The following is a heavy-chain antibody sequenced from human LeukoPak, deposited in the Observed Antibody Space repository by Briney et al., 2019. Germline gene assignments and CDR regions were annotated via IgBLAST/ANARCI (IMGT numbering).Heavy chain of an antibody. CDR1: GYTFTGYY. CDR3: ARDGRIAVAGAAFDI. V-gene: IGHV1-2*02. J-gene: IGHJ3*02. D-gene: IGHD6-19*01. CDR2: INPNSGGT. Sequence: GASVKVSCKASGYTFTGYYMHWVRQAPGQGLEWMGWINPNSGGTNYAQKFQGRVTMTRDTSISTAYMELSRLRSDDTAVYYCARDGRIAVAGAAFDIWGQGTMATVSS.